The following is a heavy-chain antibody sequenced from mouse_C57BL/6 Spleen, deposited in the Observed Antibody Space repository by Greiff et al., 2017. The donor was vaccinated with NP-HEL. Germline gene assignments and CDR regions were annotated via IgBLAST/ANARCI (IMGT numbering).Heavy chain of an antibody. CDR1: GYTFTSYW. CDR3: ARCYSNYDWYFDV. V-gene: IGHV1-64*01. J-gene: IGHJ1*03. CDR2: IHPNSGST. D-gene: IGHD2-5*01. Sequence: QVQLQQPGAELVKPGASVKLSCKASGYTFTSYWMHWVKQRPGQGLEWIGMIHPNSGSTNYNEKFKSKATLTVDKSSSTAYMQLGSLTSEDSAVYYCARCYSNYDWYFDVWGTGTTVTVSS.